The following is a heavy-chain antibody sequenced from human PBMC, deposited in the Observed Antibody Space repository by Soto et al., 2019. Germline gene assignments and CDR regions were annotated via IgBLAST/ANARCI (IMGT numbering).Heavy chain of an antibody. V-gene: IGHV3-13*05. D-gene: IGHD6-13*01. J-gene: IGHJ4*02. Sequence: PGGSLRLSCGDSGFTFSSSDMHWVRQATGKGLEWVSGIGSAGDPYYAGSVKGRLPISIENAKKSLYLQMNSLRAGDTAVYYCARWNWQQLAFDYWGQGTLVTVSS. CDR2: IGSAGDP. CDR3: ARWNWQQLAFDY. CDR1: GFTFSSSD.